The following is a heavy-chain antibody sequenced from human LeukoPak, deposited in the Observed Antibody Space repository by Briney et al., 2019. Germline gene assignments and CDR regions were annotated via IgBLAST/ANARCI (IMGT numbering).Heavy chain of an antibody. CDR3: ARSGIAVAGFDY. CDR1: GGSVSSGSYY. D-gene: IGHD6-19*01. Sequence: SETLSLTCTVSGGSVSSGSYYWSWIRQPPGKGLEWIGYIYYSGSTNFNPSLKSRVTISVDTSKNQFSLKLSSVTAADTAVYYCARSGIAVAGFDYWGQGTLVTVSS. J-gene: IGHJ4*02. V-gene: IGHV4-61*01. CDR2: IYYSGST.